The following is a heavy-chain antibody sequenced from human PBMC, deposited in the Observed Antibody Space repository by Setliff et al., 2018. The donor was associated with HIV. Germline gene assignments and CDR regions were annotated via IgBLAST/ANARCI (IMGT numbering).Heavy chain of an antibody. CDR2: IYYRGDT. CDR3: ARVRTGDRSFDF. V-gene: IGHV4-31*03. Sequence: SETLSLTCTVSGAPITSGYYWSWVRQRPGRGLEWIGHIYYRGDTYYSPSLKSRLAISVDTSKMQFSLTVTSMTAADTAVYYCARVRTGDRSFDFWGQGTLVTVS. CDR1: GAPITSGYY. J-gene: IGHJ4*02. D-gene: IGHD1-1*01.